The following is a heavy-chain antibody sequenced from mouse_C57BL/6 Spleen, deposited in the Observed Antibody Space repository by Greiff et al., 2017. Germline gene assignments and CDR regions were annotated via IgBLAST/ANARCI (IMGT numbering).Heavy chain of an antibody. V-gene: IGHV5-17*01. CDR2: ISSGSSTI. J-gene: IGHJ4*01. CDR3: ARGRPLLAMDY. D-gene: IGHD1-2*01. Sequence: EVMLVESGGGLVKPGGSLKLSCAASGFTFSDHGMHWVRQAPEKGLEWVAYISSGSSTIYYADTVKGRFTISRDNAKNTLFLQMTSLRSEDTAMYYCARGRPLLAMDYWGQGTSVTVSS. CDR1: GFTFSDHG.